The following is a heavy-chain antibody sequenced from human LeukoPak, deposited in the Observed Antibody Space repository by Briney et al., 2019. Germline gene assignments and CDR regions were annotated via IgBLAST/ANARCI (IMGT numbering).Heavy chain of an antibody. V-gene: IGHV3-7*01. J-gene: IGHJ4*02. D-gene: IGHD3-22*01. Sequence: PGGSLRLSCAAPGFTFSSYWMSWVRQAPGKGLEWVANIKQDGIEKYYVDSVKGRFTISRDNAKNSLYLQMSSLRAEDTAVYYCARDTYDSSGYYAHLDYWGQGTLVTVSS. CDR1: GFTFSSYW. CDR2: IKQDGIEK. CDR3: ARDTYDSSGYYAHLDY.